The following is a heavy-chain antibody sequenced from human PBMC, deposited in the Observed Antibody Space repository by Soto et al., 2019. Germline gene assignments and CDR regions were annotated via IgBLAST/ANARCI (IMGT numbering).Heavy chain of an antibody. CDR1: GFIFTNYA. J-gene: IGHJ3*01. V-gene: IGHV3-23*01. CDR2: IGGRGNSA. D-gene: IGHD5-12*01. Sequence: GGSLRISCAASGFIFTNYAMNWVRQAPGKGLEWVSVIGGRGNSAYYADSVQGRFTISRDNSKNTLSLQMSSLTADDTAIYYCVREGRGSFDFWGRGTMVTVSS. CDR3: VREGRGSFDF.